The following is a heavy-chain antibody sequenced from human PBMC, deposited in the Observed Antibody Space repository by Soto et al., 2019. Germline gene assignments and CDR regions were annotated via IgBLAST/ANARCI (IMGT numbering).Heavy chain of an antibody. CDR2: IYYSGST. CDR3: ARXGYSYGHTTYYYYGMDV. Sequence: SETLSLTCTVSGGSISGYYWSWIRQPPGKGLEWIGYIYYSGSTNYNPSLKSRVTISVDTSKNQFSLKLSSVTAADTAVYYCARXGYSYGHTTYYYYGMDVWGQGTTVTVSS. D-gene: IGHD5-18*01. CDR1: GGSISGYY. J-gene: IGHJ6*02. V-gene: IGHV4-59*01.